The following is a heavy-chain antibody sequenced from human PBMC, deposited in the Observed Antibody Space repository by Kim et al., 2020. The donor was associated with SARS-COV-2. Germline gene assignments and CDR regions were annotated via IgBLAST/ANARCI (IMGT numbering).Heavy chain of an antibody. CDR3: ARHPSITMIVIAWYFDL. CDR2: IYYSGST. V-gene: IGHV4-39*01. D-gene: IGHD3-22*01. Sequence: SETLSLTCTVSGGSISSSSYYWGWIRQPPGKGLEWIGSIYYSGSTYYNPSLKRRVTISVDTSKNQFSLKLSPVTAADTAVYYCARHPSITMIVIAWYFDLWGRGTPVTVSS. J-gene: IGHJ2*01. CDR1: GGSISSSSYY.